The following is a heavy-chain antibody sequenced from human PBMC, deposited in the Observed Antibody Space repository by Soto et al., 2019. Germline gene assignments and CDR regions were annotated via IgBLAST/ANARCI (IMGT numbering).Heavy chain of an antibody. V-gene: IGHV3-33*01. Sequence: QVPLVESGGGVVQPGRSLRLSCAASGFTFSSYGMHWVRQAPGKGLEWVAVIWYDGSNKYYADSVKGRFTISRDNSKNTLYLQMSSLRAEDTAVYYCARDGLVMSYYYYYGMDVWGQGTTVTVSS. CDR1: GFTFSSYG. D-gene: IGHD2-21*01. CDR2: IWYDGSNK. J-gene: IGHJ6*02. CDR3: ARDGLVMSYYYYYGMDV.